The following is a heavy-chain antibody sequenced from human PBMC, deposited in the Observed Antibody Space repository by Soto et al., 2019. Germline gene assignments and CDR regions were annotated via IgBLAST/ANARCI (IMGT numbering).Heavy chain of an antibody. CDR1: GYTFTGYY. CDR2: INPNSGGT. Sequence: ASVKVSCKASGYTFTGYYMHWVRQAPGQGLEWMGWINPNSGGTDYAQKFQGWVTMTRDTSISTAYMELSRLRSDDTAVYYCARDLGGIAARSDMDYYGMDVWGQGTTVTVSS. D-gene: IGHD6-6*01. CDR3: ARDLGGIAARSDMDYYGMDV. J-gene: IGHJ6*02. V-gene: IGHV1-2*04.